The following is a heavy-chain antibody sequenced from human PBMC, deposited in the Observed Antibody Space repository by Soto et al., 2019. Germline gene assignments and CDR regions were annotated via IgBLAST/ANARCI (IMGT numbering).Heavy chain of an antibody. J-gene: IGHJ4*02. CDR1: GGSISSGDYY. CDR3: ARGVRFVTTFDH. CDR2: IYYSGST. D-gene: IGHD3-10*02. V-gene: IGHV4-30-4*01. Sequence: SETLSLTCTVSGGSISSGDYYWSWIRQPPGKGLEWIGYIYYSGSTYYNPSLKSRVTISVDTSKNQFSLKLSSVTAADTAVYYCARGVRFVTTFDHWGQGTLVTVSS.